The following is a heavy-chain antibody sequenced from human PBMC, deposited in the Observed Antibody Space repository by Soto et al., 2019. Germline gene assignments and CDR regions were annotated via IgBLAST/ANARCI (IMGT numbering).Heavy chain of an antibody. Sequence: GGSLRLSCAASGFSFSNAWMSWVRQAPGKGLEWVGRIKSRTDGGTTDYSAPVKGRFTISRDDSKNTLYLQMNSLKTEDTAVYYCTAPGLWSASYRDFYYVMDVWGQGTTVTVSS. CDR3: TAPGLWSASYRDFYYVMDV. V-gene: IGHV3-15*01. CDR1: GFSFSNAW. J-gene: IGHJ6*02. CDR2: IKSRTDGGTT. D-gene: IGHD3-3*01.